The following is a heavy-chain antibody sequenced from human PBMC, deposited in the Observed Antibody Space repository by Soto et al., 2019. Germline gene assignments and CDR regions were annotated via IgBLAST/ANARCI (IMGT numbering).Heavy chain of an antibody. CDR3: ARGKVDYDFWSGYSHPRYGMDV. V-gene: IGHV4-30-2*01. CDR2: IYHSGST. D-gene: IGHD3-3*01. Sequence: PSETLSLTCAVSGGSISSGGYSWSWIRQPPGKGLEWIGYIYHSGSTYYNPSLKSRVTISVDRSKNQFSLKLSSVTAAGTAVYYCARGKVDYDFWSGYSHPRYGMDVWGQGTTVTVSS. CDR1: GGSISSGGYS. J-gene: IGHJ6*02.